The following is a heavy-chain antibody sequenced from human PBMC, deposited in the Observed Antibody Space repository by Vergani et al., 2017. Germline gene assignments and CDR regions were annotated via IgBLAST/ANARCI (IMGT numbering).Heavy chain of an antibody. D-gene: IGHD6-19*01. Sequence: EVQLVESGGGLVQPGGSLRLSCAASGFIFSHYWMSWVRQAPGKGLEGVANINQDGSEKYYVDSVKGRFTISRDNAKNSLYLQMNSLRAEDTALYYCAKGDSIAVAGLVDYWGQGTLVTVSS. CDR2: INQDGSEK. J-gene: IGHJ4*02. CDR3: AKGDSIAVAGLVDY. CDR1: GFIFSHYW. V-gene: IGHV3-7*01.